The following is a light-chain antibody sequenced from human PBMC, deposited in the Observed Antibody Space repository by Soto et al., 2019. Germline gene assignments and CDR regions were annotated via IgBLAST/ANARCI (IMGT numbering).Light chain of an antibody. CDR3: SSFAGINNLL. CDR1: SSDIGGYNF. V-gene: IGLV2-14*01. Sequence: QLVLTQPASVSGSPGQSITISCTGTSSDIGGYNFVSWYQHHPGKAPKLMIYEVNNRPSGVSSRFSGSKSGNTASLTISGLQAEDEGDYYCSSFAGINNLLFGGGTKLTVL. CDR2: EVN. J-gene: IGLJ2*01.